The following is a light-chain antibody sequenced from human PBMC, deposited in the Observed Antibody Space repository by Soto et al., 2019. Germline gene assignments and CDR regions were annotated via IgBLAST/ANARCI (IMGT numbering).Light chain of an antibody. CDR3: SSYATRSTLDVV. Sequence: QSALTQPASVSGSPGQSITISCTGTSSDFGGYTYVSWYQQHPGKAPKLIIYDVSNRPSGVSYRFSGSESGNTASLTISGLQAEDEADYSCSSYATRSTLDVVFGGGTQLTVL. J-gene: IGLJ2*01. CDR1: SSDFGGYTY. CDR2: DVS. V-gene: IGLV2-14*01.